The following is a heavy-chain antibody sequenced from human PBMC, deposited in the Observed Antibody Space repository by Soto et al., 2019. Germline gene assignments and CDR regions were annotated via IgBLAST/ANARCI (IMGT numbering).Heavy chain of an antibody. CDR1: GYTFTSYG. Sequence: GASVKVSCKASGYTFTSYGISWVRQAPGQGLEWMGWISAYNGNTNYAQKLQGRVTMTTDTSTSTAYMELRSLRSDDTAVYYCASDCSSTSCYWFDPWGQGTLVTVSS. V-gene: IGHV1-18*01. CDR2: ISAYNGNT. J-gene: IGHJ5*02. D-gene: IGHD2-2*01. CDR3: ASDCSSTSCYWFDP.